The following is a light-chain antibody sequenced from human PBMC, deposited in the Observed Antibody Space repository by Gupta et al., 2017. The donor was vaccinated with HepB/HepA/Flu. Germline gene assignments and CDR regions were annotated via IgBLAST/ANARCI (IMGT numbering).Light chain of an antibody. CDR2: SNN. Sequence: SASGTPGQRVTISCSGSRSSIGSNTVNWYQQLPGTAPKLLIYSNNQRPSGVPDRFSGSKSGTSASLAISGLLSEDEADYYCAAWDDSLKGRVFGGGTKLTVL. CDR3: AAWDDSLKGRV. V-gene: IGLV1-44*01. CDR1: RSSIGSNT. J-gene: IGLJ3*02.